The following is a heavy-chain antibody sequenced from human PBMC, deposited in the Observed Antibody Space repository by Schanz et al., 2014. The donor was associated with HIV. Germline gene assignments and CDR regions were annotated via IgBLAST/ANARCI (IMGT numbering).Heavy chain of an antibody. CDR1: GFTFSSYG. D-gene: IGHD3-22*01. CDR2: ISHDGSKK. CDR3: AKPEYDSRGNSQSHFDY. J-gene: IGHJ4*02. Sequence: VQLLESGGGLVQPGGSLRLSCAASGFTFSSYGMYWVRQAPGKGLEWVAVISHDGSKKYYADSVRGRITISRDNSKNTLYLQMTTLRIDDTAVYYCAKPEYDSRGNSQSHFDYWGQGTLVTVSS. V-gene: IGHV3-30*18.